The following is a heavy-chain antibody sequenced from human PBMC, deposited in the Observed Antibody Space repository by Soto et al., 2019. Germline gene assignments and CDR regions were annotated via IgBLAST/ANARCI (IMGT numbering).Heavy chain of an antibody. V-gene: IGHV1-18*01. Sequence: QVQLVQSGAEVKKPGASVKVSCKASGYTFTSHGISWVRQAPGQGPEWMAWITPSNGDTNYAQKHLGRVTVTTDTSTSTAYMELRSLRSEDTAVYFCARMVRGSNIDYYYYMDVWGKGTTVTVSS. D-gene: IGHD3-10*01. J-gene: IGHJ6*03. CDR3: ARMVRGSNIDYYYYMDV. CDR2: ITPSNGDT. CDR1: GYTFTSHG.